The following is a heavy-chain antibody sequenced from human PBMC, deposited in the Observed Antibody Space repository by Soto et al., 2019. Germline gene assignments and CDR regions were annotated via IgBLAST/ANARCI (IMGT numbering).Heavy chain of an antibody. CDR1: GASISTDY. CDR3: ARMRLYRSYYFDY. CDR2: IYYTGST. J-gene: IGHJ4*02. V-gene: IGHV4-59*01. D-gene: IGHD2-15*01. Sequence: SETLSLTCTVSGASISTDYWSLIRRPPGKGLEWIGYIYYTGSTHYNPSLKNRVTFSVDTSKDQFSLNLNSVTAADTAVYYCARMRLYRSYYFDYWGQGALVTVSS.